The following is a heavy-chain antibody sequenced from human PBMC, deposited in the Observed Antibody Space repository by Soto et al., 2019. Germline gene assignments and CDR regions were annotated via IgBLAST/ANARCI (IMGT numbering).Heavy chain of an antibody. D-gene: IGHD2-21*01. Sequence: EVQLLESGGGLVQPGGSLRLSCAASGFTFSSYAMSWVRQAPGKGLEWVSAISGSGGSTYYADSVKGRFTISRDNSKNPLYLQMNSLRAEDTAVYYCAKALGIEVIDTAGTYYYYFDYWGQGTLVTVSS. CDR2: ISGSGGST. J-gene: IGHJ4*02. V-gene: IGHV3-23*01. CDR3: AKALGIEVIDTAGTYYYYFDY. CDR1: GFTFSSYA.